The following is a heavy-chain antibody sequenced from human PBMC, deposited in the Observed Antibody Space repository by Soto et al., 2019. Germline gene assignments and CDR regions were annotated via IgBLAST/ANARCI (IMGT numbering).Heavy chain of an antibody. V-gene: IGHV3-21*01. CDR3: ARYLNTYNNFSSGYYDY. CDR1: GFTFSSYS. D-gene: IGHD3-3*01. J-gene: IGHJ4*02. Sequence: EVQLVESGGGLVKPGGSLRLSCAASGFTFSSYSMNWVRQAPGKGLEWVSSISSSSSYIYYADSVKGRFTISRDNAKHSLYLQMTSQRADTTAVYYCARYLNTYNNFSSGYYDYCGQGTLVTVSS. CDR2: ISSSSSYI.